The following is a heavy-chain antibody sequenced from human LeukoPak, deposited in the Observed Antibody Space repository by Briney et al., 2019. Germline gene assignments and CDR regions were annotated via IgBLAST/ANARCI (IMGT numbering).Heavy chain of an antibody. CDR2: IIPSFGTA. Sequence: SVKVSFKASGGTFSNYVISWVRQAPGQGLEWMGGIIPSFGTANYAQKFQGRVTIIADESTSTAYMELSSLRSEDTAVYYCAREKVAVAGTDAFDIWGQGTMVTVSS. CDR3: AREKVAVAGTDAFDI. D-gene: IGHD6-19*01. J-gene: IGHJ3*02. V-gene: IGHV1-69*13. CDR1: GGTFSNYV.